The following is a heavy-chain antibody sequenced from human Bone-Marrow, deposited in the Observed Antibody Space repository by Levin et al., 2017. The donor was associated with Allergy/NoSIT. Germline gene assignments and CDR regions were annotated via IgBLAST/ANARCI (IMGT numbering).Heavy chain of an antibody. CDR1: GGTFSSYA. Sequence: ASVKVSCKASGGTFSSYAISWVRQAPGQGLEWMGGIIPIFGTANYAQKFQGRVTITADESTSTAYMELSSLRSEDTAVYYCARDLFNYRSYTAHDAFDIWGQGTMVTVSS. J-gene: IGHJ3*02. D-gene: IGHD1-26*01. CDR3: ARDLFNYRSYTAHDAFDI. V-gene: IGHV1-69*13. CDR2: IIPIFGTA.